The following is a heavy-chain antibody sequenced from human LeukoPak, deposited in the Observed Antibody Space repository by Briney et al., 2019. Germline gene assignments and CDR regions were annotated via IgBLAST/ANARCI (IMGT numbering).Heavy chain of an antibody. D-gene: IGHD1-14*01. CDR2: IGPTGSDR. J-gene: IGHJ4*02. Sequence: GGSLRLSCTASGLTFSTSGFNWVRQAPGKGLEWVASIGPTGSDRYHADSIKGRFTMSRDNANNFLYLQMNSLRAEDTAVYYCATETNGRHYDYWGQGTLLTVSS. V-gene: IGHV3-21*06. CDR3: ATETNGRHYDY. CDR1: GLTFSTSG.